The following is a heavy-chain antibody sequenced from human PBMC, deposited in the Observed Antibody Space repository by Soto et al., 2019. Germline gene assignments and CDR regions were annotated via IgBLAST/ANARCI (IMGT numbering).Heavy chain of an antibody. V-gene: IGHV5-51*01. D-gene: IGHD6-19*01. J-gene: IGHJ6*03. Sequence: GESLKISCKGSGYSFTSYWIGWVRQMPGKGLEWMGIIYPGDSDTRYSPSFQGQVTISADKSISTAYLQWSSLKASDTAMYYCARQGAVAGYYYYMDVWGKGTTVTV. CDR2: IYPGDSDT. CDR1: GYSFTSYW. CDR3: ARQGAVAGYYYYMDV.